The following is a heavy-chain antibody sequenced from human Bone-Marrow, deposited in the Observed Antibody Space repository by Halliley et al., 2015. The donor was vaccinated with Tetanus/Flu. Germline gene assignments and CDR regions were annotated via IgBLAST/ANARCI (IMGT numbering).Heavy chain of an antibody. J-gene: IGHJ3*01. CDR1: GYTFSSNY. CDR2: IIPIFDTP. Sequence: QLVQSGAEVKKPGASVKVSCKASGYTFSSNYLHWVRQAPGQGLEWMGGIIPIFDTPNYAQQFQGRVTITADESTRTTYMELSSLRSEDTAVYYCARDRADYYDSSGYSGASDVWGQGTMVTVSS. D-gene: IGHD3-22*01. V-gene: IGHV1-69*13. CDR3: ARDRADYYDSSGYSGASDV.